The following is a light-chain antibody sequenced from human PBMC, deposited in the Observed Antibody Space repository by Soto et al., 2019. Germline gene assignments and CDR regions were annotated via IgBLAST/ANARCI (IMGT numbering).Light chain of an antibody. V-gene: IGKV1-5*03. CDR1: QTISSW. Sequence: DIQMTQSPSTPSGSVAHRLSLTLRASQTISSWLARYQQKPGKAPKLLIYKASTLKSGVPSRFSGSGSGTECTLTISSLQPDDIATYYCQSNNGYSEAFGQGNTV. CDR3: QSNNGYSEA. CDR2: KAS. J-gene: IGKJ1*01.